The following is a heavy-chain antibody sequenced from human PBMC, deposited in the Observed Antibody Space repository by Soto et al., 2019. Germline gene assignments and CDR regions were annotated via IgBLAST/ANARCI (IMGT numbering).Heavy chain of an antibody. V-gene: IGHV1-69*01. D-gene: IGHD2-21*02. CDR3: ASATLAYCGGDCYRPDAFDI. J-gene: IGHJ3*02. Sequence: QVQLVQSGAEVKKPGSSVKVSCKASGGTFSSYAISWVRQAPGQGLEWMGGIIPIFGTANYAQKFQGRVTITADESTSTAYMELSSLSSEDTAVYYCASATLAYCGGDCYRPDAFDIWGQGTMVTVSS. CDR1: GGTFSSYA. CDR2: IIPIFGTA.